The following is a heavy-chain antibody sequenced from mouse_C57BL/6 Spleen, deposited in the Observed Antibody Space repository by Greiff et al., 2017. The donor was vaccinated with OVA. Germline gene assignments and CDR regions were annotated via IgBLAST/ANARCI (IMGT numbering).Heavy chain of an antibody. D-gene: IGHD1-1*01. CDR3: ARDSFTTVVAPYYFDY. J-gene: IGHJ2*01. CDR1: GYAFSSYW. V-gene: IGHV1-80*01. CDR2: IYPGDGDT. Sequence: VQLQQSGAELVKPGASVKISCKASGYAFSSYWMNWVKQRPGKGLEWIGQIYPGDGDTNYNGKFKGKATLTADKSSSTAYMQLSSLTSEDSAVYFCARDSFTTVVAPYYFDYWGQGTTLTVSS.